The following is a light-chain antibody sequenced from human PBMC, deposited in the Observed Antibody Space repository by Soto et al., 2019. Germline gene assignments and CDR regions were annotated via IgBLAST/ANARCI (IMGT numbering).Light chain of an antibody. Sequence: EIVLTQSPGTLSLSPGESATLSCRASQSVSSNSLAWYRRNPGQPPSLLIYGTSTRATDIPRRFSGSGSGTDFTLTITRLEPEYFAGYFCQQYGDSPPTFGQGTKVEVK. CDR2: GTS. J-gene: IGKJ1*01. CDR1: QSVSSNS. CDR3: QQYGDSPPT. V-gene: IGKV3-20*01.